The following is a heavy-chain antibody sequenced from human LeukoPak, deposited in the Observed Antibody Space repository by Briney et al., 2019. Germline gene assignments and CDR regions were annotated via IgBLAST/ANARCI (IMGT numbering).Heavy chain of an antibody. D-gene: IGHD1-14*01. V-gene: IGHV3-21*01. J-gene: IGHJ4*02. CDR1: GFTFSSYS. CDR3: ARGTLPEEPYYFDY. CDR2: ISSSSSYI. Sequence: PGGSLRLSCAASGFTFSSYSMNWVRQAPGKGLEWVSSISSSSSYIYYADSVKGQFTISRDNAKNSLYLQMNSLRAEDTAVYYCARGTLPEEPYYFDYWGQGTLVTVSS.